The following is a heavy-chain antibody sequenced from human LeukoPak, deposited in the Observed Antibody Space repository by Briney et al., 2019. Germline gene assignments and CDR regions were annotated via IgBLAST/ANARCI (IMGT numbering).Heavy chain of an antibody. V-gene: IGHV1-2*02. CDR2: INPNSGGT. J-gene: IGHJ4*02. CDR1: GYTFTGYY. CDR3: ARGYYDFWSGYHTFDY. Sequence: GVSVKVSCKASGYTFTGYYMHWVRQAPGQGLEWMGWINPNSGGTNYAQKFQGRVTMTRDASISTAYMELSRLRSDDTAVYYCARGYYDFWSGYHTFDYWGQGTLVTVSS. D-gene: IGHD3-3*01.